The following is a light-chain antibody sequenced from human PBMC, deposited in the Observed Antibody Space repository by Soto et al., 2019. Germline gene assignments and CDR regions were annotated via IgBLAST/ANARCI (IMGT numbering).Light chain of an antibody. CDR2: VAS. CDR1: QDISNY. J-gene: IGKJ1*01. Sequence: DIQMTQSPSSLSASVGDRVTITCQASQDISNYLNWYQQKPGKAPNLLIYVASNLETGVPSRFSGSGSGTDFTFTISSLQPEDIATYYCQHYDNLPPWTFGQGTKVEIK. CDR3: QHYDNLPPWT. V-gene: IGKV1-33*01.